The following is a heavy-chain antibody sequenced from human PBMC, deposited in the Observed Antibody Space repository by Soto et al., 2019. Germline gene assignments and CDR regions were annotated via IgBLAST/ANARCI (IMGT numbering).Heavy chain of an antibody. J-gene: IGHJ3*02. V-gene: IGHV4-39*01. CDR2: IYYSGST. Sequence: SETLSLTCTVSGSSISSSSYYWGWIRQPPGKGLEWIGSIYYSGSTYYNPSLKSRVTISVDTSKNQFSLKLSSVTAADTAVYYCARHGCPYCGGDLNDAFDIWGQGTMVTVSS. D-gene: IGHD2-21*02. CDR3: ARHGCPYCGGDLNDAFDI. CDR1: GSSISSSSYY.